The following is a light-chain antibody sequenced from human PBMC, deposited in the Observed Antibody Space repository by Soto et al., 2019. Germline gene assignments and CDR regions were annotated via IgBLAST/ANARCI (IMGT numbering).Light chain of an antibody. V-gene: IGLV2-14*01. Sequence: QSALTQPASVSGSPGQSITISCTGTSSDVGGYNYVSWYQQHPGKAPKLIIYEVSDRPSGVSHRFSGSKSGNTASLTISVLQAEDGADYYCNSYTIISAPFVFGAGTKLTVL. CDR2: EVS. CDR3: NSYTIISAPFV. J-gene: IGLJ1*01. CDR1: SSDVGGYNY.